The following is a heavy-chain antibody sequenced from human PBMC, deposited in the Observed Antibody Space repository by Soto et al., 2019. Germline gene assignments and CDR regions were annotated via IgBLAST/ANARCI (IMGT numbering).Heavy chain of an antibody. J-gene: IGHJ4*02. Sequence: QVQLVQSGAEVKKSGASVKVSCKASGYTFTGYYIHCVRQAPGQGLEWLGWINPDTGGKDYKQKFQGWVNMTRETSISTAYMELASLKSDDAAVYYCARAVGSDGSSGYRVAYDIWGQGTQVTVSS. CDR1: GYTFTGYY. D-gene: IGHD6-13*01. CDR3: ARAVGSDGSSGYRVAYDI. V-gene: IGHV1-2*04. CDR2: INPDTGGK.